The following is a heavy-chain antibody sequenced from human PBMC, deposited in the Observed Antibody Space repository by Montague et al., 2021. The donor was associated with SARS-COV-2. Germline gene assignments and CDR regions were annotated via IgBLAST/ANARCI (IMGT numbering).Heavy chain of an antibody. CDR1: GFSLTTPGVG. D-gene: IGHD4-17*01. J-gene: IGHJ3*02. CDR3: AEHLRQQDDYGDYIYAFNM. CDR2: IYWDGDT. V-gene: IGHV2-5*02. Sequence: PALVKPTQSLTLTCSFSGFSLTTPGVGVGWVRQPPGKALEWLALIYWDGDTRYSPSLRGRLTITKDTSKNRVVLTMTNVDPVDTTTYYCAEHLRQQDDYGDYIYAFNMWGHGTMVTVSS.